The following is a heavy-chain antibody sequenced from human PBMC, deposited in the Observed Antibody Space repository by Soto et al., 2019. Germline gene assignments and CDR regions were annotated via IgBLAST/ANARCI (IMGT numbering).Heavy chain of an antibody. CDR1: GYTFTRYT. Sequence: QVQLVQPGAEVKKPGASVKISCKASGYTFTRYTMNWVRQAPGQRLEWMGWINPDNGNTKSSQKFQDRVIITRDTSASTPYMDLSSLRSEDTAVYYCARGIATGQLDPWGQGTLVTVSS. V-gene: IGHV1-3*01. D-gene: IGHD2-15*01. CDR2: INPDNGNT. J-gene: IGHJ5*02. CDR3: ARGIATGQLDP.